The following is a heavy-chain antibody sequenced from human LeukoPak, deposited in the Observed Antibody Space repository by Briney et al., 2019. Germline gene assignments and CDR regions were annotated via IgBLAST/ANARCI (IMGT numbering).Heavy chain of an antibody. V-gene: IGHV4-39*01. J-gene: IGHJ4*02. CDR3: ARRYRGYFDY. CDR2: IHYNGST. Sequence: SETLSLTCTVSGGSISSNYYYWGWIRQPPGKGLEWIGTIHYNGSTYYNPSLKSRVTISEDTSKNQFSLKLTSVTAADTAVYYCARRYRGYFDYWGQGTLVTVSS. D-gene: IGHD3-16*02. CDR1: GGSISSNYYY.